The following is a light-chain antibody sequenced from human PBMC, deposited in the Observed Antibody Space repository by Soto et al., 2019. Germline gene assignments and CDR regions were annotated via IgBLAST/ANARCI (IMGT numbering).Light chain of an antibody. J-gene: IGLJ3*02. Sequence: QSVLTQPPSVSGAPGQRVTISCTGNSSNLGAGYDVHWYQQLPGAAPKLVIFGNRNRPSGVPERFSGSKSGTSASLTISGLQPEDEADYYCLSYTSANTRVFGGGTQLTVL. CDR2: GNR. CDR3: LSYTSANTRV. V-gene: IGLV1-40*01. CDR1: SSNLGAGYD.